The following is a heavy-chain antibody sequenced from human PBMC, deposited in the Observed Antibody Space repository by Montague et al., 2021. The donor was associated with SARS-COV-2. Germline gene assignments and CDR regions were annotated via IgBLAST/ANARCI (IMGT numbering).Heavy chain of an antibody. J-gene: IGHJ4*02. CDR2: IYFSGSA. Sequence: SETLSLTCTVSGGAISTSSFHWGWVRQSPGKGLEWIATIYFSGSAYCNPSLKSRVSISIDTPKNKFSLQLTSVTAADTAVYYCARHAPFSDNYRRYPFNFDFWGRGTLVTVSS. V-gene: IGHV4-39*01. CDR1: GGAISTSSFH. CDR3: ARHAPFSDNYRRYPFNFDF. D-gene: IGHD1-1*01.